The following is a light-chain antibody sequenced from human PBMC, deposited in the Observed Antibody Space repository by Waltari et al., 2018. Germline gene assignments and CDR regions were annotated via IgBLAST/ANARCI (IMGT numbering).Light chain of an antibody. J-gene: IGKJ1*01. V-gene: IGKV3-20*01. Sequence: EIVLTQSPGTLSLSPGERATLSCRASQSIGRYLAWYQQKPDQAPRLLIYGASSRVTGIPDRFSGSGSGTDFSLTISRLEPEDFAVYYCQNHERLPATFGQGTKVEIK. CDR2: GAS. CDR1: QSIGRY. CDR3: QNHERLPAT.